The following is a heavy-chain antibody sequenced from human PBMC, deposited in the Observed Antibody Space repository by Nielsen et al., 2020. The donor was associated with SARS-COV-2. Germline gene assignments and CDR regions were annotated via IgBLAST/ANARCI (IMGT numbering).Heavy chain of an antibody. CDR3: ARLDVVVPAASFAFDY. CDR2: INHSGST. D-gene: IGHD2-2*01. CDR1: GGSFSGYY. V-gene: IGHV4-34*01. J-gene: IGHJ4*02. Sequence: SETLSLTCAVYGGSFSGYYWSWIRQPPGKGLEWIGEINHSGSTNYNPSLKSRVTISVDTSKNQFSLKLSSVTAADTAVYYCARLDVVVPAASFAFDYWGQGTLVTVSS.